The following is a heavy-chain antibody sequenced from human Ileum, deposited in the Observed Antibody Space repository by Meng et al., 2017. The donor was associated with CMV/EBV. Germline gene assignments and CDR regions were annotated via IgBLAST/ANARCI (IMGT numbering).Heavy chain of an antibody. CDR1: GGAFSDYY. Sequence: SETLSLTCAVYGGAFSDYYWSWIRQPPGKGLEWIGEINHSGSTKYNPSLKSRVTISVYTSKKQFSLKLSSVTAADTAVYYCVRYRRDGNKYTLDIWGQGTMVTVSS. CDR2: INHSGST. V-gene: IGHV4-34*01. CDR3: VRYRRDGNKYTLDI. D-gene: IGHD5-24*01. J-gene: IGHJ3*02.